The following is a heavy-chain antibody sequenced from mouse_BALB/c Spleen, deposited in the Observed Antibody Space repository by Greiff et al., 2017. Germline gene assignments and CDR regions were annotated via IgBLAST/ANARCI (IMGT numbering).Heavy chain of an antibody. Sequence: QVTLKESGPGILQPSQTLSLTCSFSGFSLSTSGMGVSWIRQPSGKGLEWLAHIYWDDDKRYNPSLKSRLTISKDTSRNQVFLKITSVDTADTATYYCAFYYYGSRDYAMDYWGQGTSVTVSS. CDR1: GFSLSTSGMG. V-gene: IGHV8-12*01. J-gene: IGHJ4*01. CDR2: IYWDDDK. CDR3: AFYYYGSRDYAMDY. D-gene: IGHD1-1*01.